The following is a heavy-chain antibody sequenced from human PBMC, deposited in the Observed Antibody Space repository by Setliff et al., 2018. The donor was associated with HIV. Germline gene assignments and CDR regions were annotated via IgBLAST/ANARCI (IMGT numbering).Heavy chain of an antibody. CDR3: ARGLGYCSSTSCSVGYYGMDV. V-gene: IGHV1-46*01. CDR2: INPSGGST. J-gene: IGHJ6*02. Sequence: KVSCKASGYTFTSYYMHWVRQAPGQGLEWMGIINPSGGSTSYAQKFQGRVTMTRDTSTSTVYMELSSLRSEDTAVYYCARGLGYCSSTSCSVGYYGMDVWGQGTTVTVSS. CDR1: GYTFTSYY. D-gene: IGHD2-2*01.